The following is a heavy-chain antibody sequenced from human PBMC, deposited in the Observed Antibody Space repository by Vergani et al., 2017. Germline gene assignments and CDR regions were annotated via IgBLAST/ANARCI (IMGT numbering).Heavy chain of an antibody. J-gene: IGHJ4*02. CDR2: IIPIFGTA. CDR1: GGTFSSYA. Sequence: QVQLVQSGAEVKKPGSSVKVSCKASGGTFSSYAISWVRQAPGQGLEWMGGIIPIFGTANYAQKFQGRVTITADESTSPAYMELSSLRSEDTAVYYCARVGERWLQLLYFDYWGQGTLVTVSS. V-gene: IGHV1-69*01. CDR3: ARVGERWLQLLYFDY. D-gene: IGHD5-24*01.